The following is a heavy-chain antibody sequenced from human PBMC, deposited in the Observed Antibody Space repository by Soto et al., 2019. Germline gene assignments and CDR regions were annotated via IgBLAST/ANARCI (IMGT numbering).Heavy chain of an antibody. Sequence: EVQLLESGGGLVQPGGSLRLSCAASGFTFSSYAMSWVRQAPGKGLEWVSAISGGGGSTYYADSVKGRFTISRDNSKNTLYLQMNSLRAEDTAVYYCAKSNWGNTRNWYFDLWGRGTLVTVSS. CDR3: AKSNWGNTRNWYFDL. J-gene: IGHJ2*01. V-gene: IGHV3-23*01. CDR2: ISGGGGST. D-gene: IGHD7-27*01. CDR1: GFTFSSYA.